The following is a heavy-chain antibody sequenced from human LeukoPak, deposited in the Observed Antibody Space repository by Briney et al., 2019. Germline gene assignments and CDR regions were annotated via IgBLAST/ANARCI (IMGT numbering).Heavy chain of an antibody. V-gene: IGHV4-59*08. CDR3: ARSGVFTGYDAFDI. D-gene: IGHD6-13*01. Sequence: PSETLSLTCTVSGGSINISYWSWIRQPPGKGLEWIGYIYYRGSTNYNPSLKSRVTISVDTSKNQYSLKLSSVTAADTAVYYRARSGVFTGYDAFDIWGQGTRVTVSS. CDR2: IYYRGST. CDR1: GGSINISY. J-gene: IGHJ3*02.